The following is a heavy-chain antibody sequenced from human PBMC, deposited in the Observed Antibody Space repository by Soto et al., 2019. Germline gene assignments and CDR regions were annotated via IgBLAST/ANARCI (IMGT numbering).Heavy chain of an antibody. D-gene: IGHD2-15*01. Sequence: ASVKVSCKVSGYTLTELSMHWVRQAPGKGLEWMGGFDPEDGETIYAQKFQGRVTMTEDTSTDTAYMELSSLRSEDTAVYYCATRNHCSGGSCYPLIPRAHAFDIWGQGTMVTVSS. CDR2: FDPEDGET. CDR3: ATRNHCSGGSCYPLIPRAHAFDI. J-gene: IGHJ3*02. CDR1: GYTLTELS. V-gene: IGHV1-24*01.